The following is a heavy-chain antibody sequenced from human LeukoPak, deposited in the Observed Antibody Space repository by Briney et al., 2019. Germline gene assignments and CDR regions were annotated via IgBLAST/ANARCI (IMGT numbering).Heavy chain of an antibody. CDR2: VYYSGST. CDR1: GGPISRFY. CDR3: ARGSGSFDY. V-gene: IGHV4-59*08. Sequence: SETLSLTCTVAGGPISRFYWSWIRQSPGKGLEWIGYVYYSGSTDYNPSLKSRVTISVDTSEISLRLSSVTAADTAVYYCARGSGSFDYWGQGTLVTVSS. D-gene: IGHD6-19*01. J-gene: IGHJ4*02.